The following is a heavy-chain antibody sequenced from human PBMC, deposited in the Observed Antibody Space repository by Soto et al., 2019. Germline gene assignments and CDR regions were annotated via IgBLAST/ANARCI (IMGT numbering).Heavy chain of an antibody. V-gene: IGHV4-34*01. CDR3: ARVNKGGLNWKYYYYYYGMDV. D-gene: IGHD1-1*01. CDR1: CGSFSGYY. CDR2: INHSGST. Sequence: SETLSLTCAVYCGSFSGYYWSWIRQPPGKGLEWIGEINHSGSTNYNPSLKSRVTISVDTSKNQFSLKLSSVTAADTAVYYCARVNKGGLNWKYYYYYYGMDVWGQGTTVTVSS. J-gene: IGHJ6*02.